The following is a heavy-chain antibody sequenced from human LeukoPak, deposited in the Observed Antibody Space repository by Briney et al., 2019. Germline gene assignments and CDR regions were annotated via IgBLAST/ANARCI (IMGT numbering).Heavy chain of an antibody. D-gene: IGHD6-13*01. V-gene: IGHV4-34*01. CDR2: INHSGST. Sequence: SETLSLTCAVYGGSFSGYYWSWIRQPPGKGLDWIGEINHSGSTNYNPSLKSRVTISVDTSKNQFSLKLSSVTAADTAVYYCARGRNSSPRWYYFDYWGQGTLVTVSS. J-gene: IGHJ4*02. CDR3: ARGRNSSPRWYYFDY. CDR1: GGSFSGYY.